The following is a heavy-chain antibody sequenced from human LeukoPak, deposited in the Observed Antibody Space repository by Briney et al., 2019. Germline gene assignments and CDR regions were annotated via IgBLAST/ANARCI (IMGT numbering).Heavy chain of an antibody. CDR1: GFTFSSYS. J-gene: IGHJ4*02. V-gene: IGHV3-48*02. CDR3: ARPHSGHLFDY. CDR2: ISRSSSTI. Sequence: QPGGSLRLSCAAAGFTFSSYSMNWVRQAPGKGLEWVSYISRSSSTIYYADSVEGRFTISRDNAKNSLHLQMNSLRDEDTAVYYCARPHSGHLFDYWGQGTLVTVSS. D-gene: IGHD3-10*01.